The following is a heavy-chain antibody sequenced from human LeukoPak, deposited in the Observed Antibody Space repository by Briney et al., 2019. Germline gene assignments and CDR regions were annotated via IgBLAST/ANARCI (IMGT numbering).Heavy chain of an antibody. CDR1: GFPFSTYA. CDR3: ARIYCGGARLDAAPLSDAFDI. J-gene: IGHJ3*02. V-gene: IGHV3-33*01. Sequence: GGSLRLSCAASGFPFSTYAIHWVRQAPGKGLEWVADIWHDGGKKYYGDSVKGRFTTSRDNSKNTLYLQMNSLRAEDTAVYYCARIYCGGARLDAAPLSDAFDIWGQGTMVTVSS. CDR2: IWHDGGKK. D-gene: IGHD2-21*01.